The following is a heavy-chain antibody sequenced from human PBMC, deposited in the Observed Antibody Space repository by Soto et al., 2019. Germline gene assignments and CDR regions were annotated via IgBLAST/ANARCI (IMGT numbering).Heavy chain of an antibody. D-gene: IGHD6-13*01. Sequence: QVQLVQSGAEVKKPGSSVKVSCKASGGTFSSYTISWVRQAPGQGREWMGRIIPILGIANYAQKFQGRVTNTADKSTSTAYMELSSLRSEDTAVYYCARDRGLRAAAEYEVSYGMDVWGQGTAVTVSS. J-gene: IGHJ6*02. V-gene: IGHV1-69*08. CDR2: IIPILGIA. CDR1: GGTFSSYT. CDR3: ARDRGLRAAAEYEVSYGMDV.